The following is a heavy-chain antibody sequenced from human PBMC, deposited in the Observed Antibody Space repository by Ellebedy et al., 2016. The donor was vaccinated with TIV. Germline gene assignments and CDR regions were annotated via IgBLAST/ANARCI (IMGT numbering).Heavy chain of an antibody. CDR3: ASRSGSLAFDV. V-gene: IGHV5-51*01. CDR1: GYSFTSYW. J-gene: IGHJ3*01. Sequence: GESLKISCKGSGYSFTSYWIAWVRQMPGKGLEWMGIIYPGDSDTRYSPSFQGRVNISADQSISTAYLQWSRLKASDTAMYYCASRSGSLAFDVWGQGTIVTVSS. CDR2: IYPGDSDT. D-gene: IGHD6-19*01.